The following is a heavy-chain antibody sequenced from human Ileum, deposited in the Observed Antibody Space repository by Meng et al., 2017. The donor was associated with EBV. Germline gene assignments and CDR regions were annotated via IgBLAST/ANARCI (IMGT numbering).Heavy chain of an antibody. D-gene: IGHD3-22*01. CDR1: GYSISSTNW. V-gene: IGHV4-28*01. CDR2: IYYSGST. J-gene: IGHJ4*02. Sequence: VQLQGGGPGLVKPSDTLSLTCAVSGYSISSTNWWGWIRQPPGKGLEWIGYIYYSGSTSYNPSLKSRVTMSVDTSKNQFSLNLNSVTAVDTAVYYCARNVPGTSAYYDWGQGTLVTVSS. CDR3: ARNVPGTSAYYD.